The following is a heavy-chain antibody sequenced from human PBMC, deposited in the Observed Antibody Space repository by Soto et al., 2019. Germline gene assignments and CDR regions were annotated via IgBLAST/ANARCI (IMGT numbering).Heavy chain of an antibody. J-gene: IGHJ6*02. D-gene: IGHD6-6*01. V-gene: IGHV3-23*01. CDR3: AKVIVARGGLDV. Sequence: EVQLLDSGGGLVQPGGSVRLSCAASGFTFSSYAMSWVRQAPGKGLEWVSAISGSAITTYYADSVKGRFTISRDNSKNTVYLQMNSLRAEDTAIYYCAKVIVARGGLDVWGRGTTVTVSS. CDR2: ISGSAITT. CDR1: GFTFSSYA.